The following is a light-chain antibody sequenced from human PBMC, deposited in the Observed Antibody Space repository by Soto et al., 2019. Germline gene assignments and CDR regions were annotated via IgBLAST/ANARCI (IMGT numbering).Light chain of an antibody. CDR2: DAS. J-gene: IGKJ1*01. CDR1: QSISSY. CDR3: QQRSNWPWT. V-gene: IGKV3-11*01. Sequence: EIVLTQSPATLSLSPGEGATLSCRASQSISSYLAWYQQKPGQAPRLLIYDASNRATGIPARYSGSGSGTHSTLTISTLESADFAVYDCQQRSNWPWTFGQGTKVEIK.